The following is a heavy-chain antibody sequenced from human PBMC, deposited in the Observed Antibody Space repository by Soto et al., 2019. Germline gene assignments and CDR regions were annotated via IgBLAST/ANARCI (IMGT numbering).Heavy chain of an antibody. CDR1: GGSISSDY. V-gene: IGHV4-59*01. CDR2: TYYSGST. CDR3: ARIGYYDSSGYYLGPFDY. Sequence: TLSLTCTVSGGSISSDYWSWIRQPPGKGLEWIGYTYYSGSTNYNPSLKSRVTISADPSKNQFSLKLSSVTAADTAVYYCARIGYYDSSGYYLGPFDYWGQGPLVTVSS. D-gene: IGHD3-22*01. J-gene: IGHJ4*02.